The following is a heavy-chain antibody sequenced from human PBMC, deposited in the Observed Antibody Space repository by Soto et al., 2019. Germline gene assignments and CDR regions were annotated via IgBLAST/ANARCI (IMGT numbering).Heavy chain of an antibody. Sequence: QITLKESGPTLVKPTQTLTLTCTFSAFSLSTGGVGVGWIRQPPGKALEWLALIYWGGDKRYRQYLGNRLTITKATSTNHVALTIHNRDPMDTATYYSIQSSGGGDWLQSDAAYYYYGMDDWGQGTTVTVSS. D-gene: IGHD2-21*02. CDR1: AFSLSTGGVG. V-gene: IGHV2-5*02. CDR2: IYWGGDK. J-gene: IGHJ6*02. CDR3: IQSSGGGDWLQSDAAYYYYGMDD.